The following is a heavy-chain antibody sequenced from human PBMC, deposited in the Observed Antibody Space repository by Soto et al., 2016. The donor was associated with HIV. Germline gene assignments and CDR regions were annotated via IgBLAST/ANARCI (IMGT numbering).Heavy chain of an antibody. V-gene: IGHV1-18*01. Sequence: QVQLVQSGAEVKKPGASVKVSCKASGYTFTSYGFTWVRQAPGQGLEWMGWISGHNGKTFYAQKFQGRVAMTTDTSTTTAYMELSSLRSDDTAVYYCGRGEYSSGSYDYWGQGTLVTVSS. D-gene: IGHD6-19*01. CDR2: ISGHNGKT. CDR1: GYTFTSYG. J-gene: IGHJ4*02. CDR3: GRGEYSSGSYDY.